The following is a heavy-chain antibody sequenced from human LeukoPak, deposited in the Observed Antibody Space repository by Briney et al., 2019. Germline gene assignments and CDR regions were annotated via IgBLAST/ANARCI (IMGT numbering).Heavy chain of an antibody. V-gene: IGHV3-74*01. CDR3: ARGGATTNFDY. CDR2: INSDGSST. CDR1: GFTFSSYW. D-gene: IGHD1-26*01. Sequence: QTGGSLRLACAASGFTFSSYWMHWVRQAPGKGLVWVSRINSDGSSTSYADSVKGRFTISRDNAKNTLYLQMNSLRAEDMAVYYCARGGATTNFDYWGQGTLVTVSS. J-gene: IGHJ4*02.